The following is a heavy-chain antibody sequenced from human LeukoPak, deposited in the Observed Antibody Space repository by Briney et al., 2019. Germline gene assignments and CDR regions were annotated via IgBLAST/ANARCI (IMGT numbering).Heavy chain of an antibody. J-gene: IGHJ4*02. Sequence: GGSLRLSCAASGFTVSNMYMSWVRQAPGQGLECVSIIYSDYSTYYADSVKGRFTISRDNSKNTLYLQMNSLRAEDTAVYYCARATTVTSNFDCWGQGTLVTVSS. D-gene: IGHD4-17*01. CDR2: IYSDYST. V-gene: IGHV3-66*01. CDR1: GFTVSNMY. CDR3: ARATTVTSNFDC.